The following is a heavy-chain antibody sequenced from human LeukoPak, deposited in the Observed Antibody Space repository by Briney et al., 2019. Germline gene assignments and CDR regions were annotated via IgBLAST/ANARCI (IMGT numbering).Heavy chain of an antibody. V-gene: IGHV1-3*01. CDR2: INAGNGNT. CDR3: AREPQWRSMNWFDP. D-gene: IGHD6-19*01. CDR1: GYTFTSYA. Sequence: ASVKVSCKASGYTFTSYAMHWVRQAPGQRLEWMGWINAGNGNTKYSQKFQGRVTITRDTSASTAYMELSSLRSEDTAVYYCAREPQWRSMNWFDPWGQGILVTVSS. J-gene: IGHJ5*02.